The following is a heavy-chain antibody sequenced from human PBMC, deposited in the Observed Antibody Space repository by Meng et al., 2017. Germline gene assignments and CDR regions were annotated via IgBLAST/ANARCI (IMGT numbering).Heavy chain of an antibody. CDR1: GGSISSGNYH. CDR2: LYYTGTT. Sequence: QVPLQESGPGLVKPSQTLSLTCSVSGGSISSGNYHWSWFRQHPGKGLEWIGTLYYTGTTFYNPSLMSRPTISLDTSKNQFSLNLNSMTAADTVIYYCARGRDTAKSGYWGQGTLVTVSS. CDR3: ARGRDTAKSGY. V-gene: IGHV4-31*03. D-gene: IGHD5-18*01. J-gene: IGHJ4*02.